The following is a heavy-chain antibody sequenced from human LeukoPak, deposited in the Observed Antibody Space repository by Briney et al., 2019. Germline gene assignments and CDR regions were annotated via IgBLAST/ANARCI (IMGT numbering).Heavy chain of an antibody. CDR3: AKALFPTPIGFLLSFDL. V-gene: IGHV3-23*01. D-gene: IGHD3-10*01. CDR2: ISGSGGST. J-gene: IGHJ5*02. CDR1: GLTFSSYA. Sequence: PGGSLRLSCAASGLTFSSYAMSWVRQAPGKRLEWVSAISGSGGSTYYADSVKGRFTISRDNSKNTLCLQMDSLTAADTATYYCAKALFPTPIGFLLSFDLWGQGTLVTVSA.